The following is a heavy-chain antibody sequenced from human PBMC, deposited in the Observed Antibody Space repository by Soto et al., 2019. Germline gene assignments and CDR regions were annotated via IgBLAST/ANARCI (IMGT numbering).Heavy chain of an antibody. CDR1: GGTFSSYA. J-gene: IGHJ5*02. CDR2: IIPIFGTA. V-gene: IGHV1-69*13. Sequence: AASVKVSCKASGGTFSSYAISWVRQAPGQGLEWMGGIIPIFGTANYAQKFQGRVTITADESTSTAYMELSSLRSEDTAVYYCARAQIDYYGSGSYYRPSAWFDPWGQGTLVTVS. CDR3: ARAQIDYYGSGSYYRPSAWFDP. D-gene: IGHD3-10*01.